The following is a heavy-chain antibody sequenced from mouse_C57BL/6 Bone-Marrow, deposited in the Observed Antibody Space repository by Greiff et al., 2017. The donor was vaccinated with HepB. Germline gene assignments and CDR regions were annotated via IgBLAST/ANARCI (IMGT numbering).Heavy chain of an antibody. Sequence: QVQLQQPGAELVKPGASVKLSCKASGYTFTSYWMHWVKQRPGRGLEWIGRIDPNSGGTKYNEKFKSKATPTVDKPSSTAYMQLSSLTSEDSAVYYCARPIPIYYDYGYYAMDYWGQGTSVTVSS. CDR1: GYTFTSYW. D-gene: IGHD2-4*01. J-gene: IGHJ4*01. CDR3: ARPIPIYYDYGYYAMDY. CDR2: IDPNSGGT. V-gene: IGHV1-72*01.